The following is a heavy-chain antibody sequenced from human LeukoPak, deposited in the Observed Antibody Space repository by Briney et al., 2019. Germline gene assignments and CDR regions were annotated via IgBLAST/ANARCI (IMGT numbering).Heavy chain of an antibody. D-gene: IGHD3-16*01. V-gene: IGHV4-59*08. CDR3: ARRGGGFDDAFDI. CDR2: IYYSGST. J-gene: IGHJ3*02. CDR1: GGSISSYY. Sequence: SETLSLTCTVSGGSISSYYWSWIRQPPGKGLEWIGYIYYSGSTNYNPSLKSRVTISVDTSKNQFSLKLSSVTAADTAVYCCARRGGGFDDAFDIWGQGTMVTVSS.